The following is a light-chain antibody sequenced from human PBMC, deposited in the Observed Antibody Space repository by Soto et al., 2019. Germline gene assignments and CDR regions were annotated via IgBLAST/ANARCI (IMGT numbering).Light chain of an antibody. Sequence: QSVLTQPPSVSGAPGQRVTISCSGSCSNLGAAYDVHWYQQLPGRAPRLLIYSDTDRPAGVPDRFSGSKSGTSASLAITALQAEDEADYSCQSYDASLSGWVFGGGTKLTVL. V-gene: IGLV1-40*01. CDR1: CSNLGAAYD. J-gene: IGLJ3*02. CDR2: SDT. CDR3: QSYDASLSGWV.